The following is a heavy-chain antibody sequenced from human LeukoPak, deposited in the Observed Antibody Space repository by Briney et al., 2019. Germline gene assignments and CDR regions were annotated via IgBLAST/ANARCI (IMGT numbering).Heavy chain of an antibody. CDR1: GYTFTGYY. Sequence: GASVKVSCKASGYTFTGYYMHWLRQAPGQGLEWIGWINPNSGSTNYAQKFQGRVTMTRDTSISTAYMELSRLRSDDTAVYYCARVGYCSSTSCFDWFDPWGQGTLVTVSS. CDR3: ARVGYCSSTSCFDWFDP. V-gene: IGHV1-2*02. CDR2: INPNSGST. D-gene: IGHD2-2*03. J-gene: IGHJ5*02.